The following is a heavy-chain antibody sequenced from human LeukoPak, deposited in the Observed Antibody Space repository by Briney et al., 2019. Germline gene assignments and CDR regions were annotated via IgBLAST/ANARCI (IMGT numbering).Heavy chain of an antibody. CDR3: ARDSIYSSGWYYEGGTLDY. J-gene: IGHJ4*02. CDR2: ISGSGGST. V-gene: IGHV3-23*01. D-gene: IGHD6-19*01. Sequence: GGSLRLSCAASGFTFSSYAMSWVRQAPGKGLEWVSAISGSGGSTYYADSVKGRFTISRDNSKNTLYLQMNSLRAEDTAVYYCARDSIYSSGWYYEGGTLDYWGQGTLVTVSS. CDR1: GFTFSSYA.